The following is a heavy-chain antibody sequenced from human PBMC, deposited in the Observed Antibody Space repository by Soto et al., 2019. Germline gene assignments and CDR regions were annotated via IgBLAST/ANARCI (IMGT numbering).Heavy chain of an antibody. J-gene: IGHJ4*02. D-gene: IGHD3-22*01. CDR2: SRDKAQGYST. CDR3: VRTTYFSDSSVYTRFFDY. V-gene: IGHV3-72*01. Sequence: GGSLRLSCTGSGFTFSYNYIDWVRQAPGKGLEWVGRSRDKAQGYSTIYAASVKGGFTTSRDESKSSVYLQMNSLKTEDTAIYYCVRTTYFSDSSVYTRFFDYWGQGTLVTVSS. CDR1: GFTFSYNY.